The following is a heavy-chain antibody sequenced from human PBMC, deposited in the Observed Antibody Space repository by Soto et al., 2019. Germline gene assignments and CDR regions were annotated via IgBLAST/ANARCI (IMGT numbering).Heavy chain of an antibody. CDR2: ISGSGVST. J-gene: IGHJ4*01. CDR1: GFPFITYA. CDR3: AKFRGYDFWSGPLDY. Sequence: EVQLLESGGGLVQPGGSRGLACQAPGFPFITYALSWVRQAPGKGLEWVSSISGSGVSTYQADSVEGQFTISRDNSKNTLYLQMNSLRAEDTAVYYCAKFRGYDFWSGPLDYWGQGTLVTVSS. D-gene: IGHD3-3*01. V-gene: IGHV3-23*01.